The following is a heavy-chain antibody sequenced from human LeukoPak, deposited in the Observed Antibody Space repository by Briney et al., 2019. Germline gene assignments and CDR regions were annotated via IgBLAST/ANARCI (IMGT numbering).Heavy chain of an antibody. J-gene: IGHJ4*02. CDR2: IYPGDSDT. CDR1: GYSFTSCW. D-gene: IGHD2-15*01. V-gene: IGHV5-51*01. Sequence: LGESLKISCKGSGYSFTSCWIGWVRQMPGKGLEWMGIIYPGDSDTRYSPSFQGQVTISADKSISTAYLQWSSLKASDTAMYYCARRRGSCNSGTCYSDYWGQGTLVTVSS. CDR3: ARRRGSCNSGTCYSDY.